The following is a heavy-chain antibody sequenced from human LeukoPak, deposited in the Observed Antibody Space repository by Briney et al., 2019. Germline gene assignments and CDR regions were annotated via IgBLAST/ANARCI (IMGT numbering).Heavy chain of an antibody. Sequence: ASVKVSCKASGYTFTGYYMHWVRQAPGQGLEWMGWINPNSGGTNYAQKFQGRVTMTRDTSISTAYMELSRLRSDDTAVYYCARGTLGYYDSSGYCNYWGQGTLVTVSS. V-gene: IGHV1-2*02. J-gene: IGHJ4*02. CDR1: GYTFTGYY. CDR2: INPNSGGT. D-gene: IGHD3-22*01. CDR3: ARGTLGYYDSSGYCNY.